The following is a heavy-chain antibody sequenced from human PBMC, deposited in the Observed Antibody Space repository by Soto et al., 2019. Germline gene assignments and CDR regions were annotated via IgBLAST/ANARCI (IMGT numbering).Heavy chain of an antibody. Sequence: QVQLVQSGAEVKKPGSSVKVSCKASGGTFSSYTISWVRQAPGQGLEWMGRIIPILGIANYAQKFQGRVTITADKSTSTAYMELSSLRSEDTAVYYFARDSELTPFDYWGQGTLVTVSS. V-gene: IGHV1-69*08. CDR2: IIPILGIA. CDR3: ARDSELTPFDY. D-gene: IGHD1-7*01. J-gene: IGHJ4*02. CDR1: GGTFSSYT.